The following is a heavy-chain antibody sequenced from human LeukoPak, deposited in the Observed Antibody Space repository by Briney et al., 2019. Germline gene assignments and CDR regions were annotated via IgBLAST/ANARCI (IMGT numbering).Heavy chain of an antibody. D-gene: IGHD3-22*01. V-gene: IGHV1-18*01. Sequence: ASVKVSCKASGYTFTSYGISWVRQAPGQGLEWMGWISAYNGNTNYAQKLRGRVTMTTDTSASTAYMELRSLRSDDTAVYYCARGDLADYYDSSGYAFDIWGQGTMVTVSS. CDR2: ISAYNGNT. J-gene: IGHJ3*02. CDR1: GYTFTSYG. CDR3: ARGDLADYYDSSGYAFDI.